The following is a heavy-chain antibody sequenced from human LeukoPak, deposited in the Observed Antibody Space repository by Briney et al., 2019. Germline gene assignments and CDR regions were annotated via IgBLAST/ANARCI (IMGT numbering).Heavy chain of an antibody. V-gene: IGHV3-23*01. CDR1: GFTFSSYA. J-gene: IGHJ4*02. CDR3: ARPLSGDSSSSPDY. D-gene: IGHD6-13*01. CDR2: ISGSGGST. Sequence: PGGSLRLSCAASGFTFSSYAVSWVRQPPGRGLEWVSAISGSGGSTYYAGSVKGRFTISRDNSKNTLYLQMNSLRAEDTAVYYCARPLSGDSSSSPDYWGQGTLVTVSS.